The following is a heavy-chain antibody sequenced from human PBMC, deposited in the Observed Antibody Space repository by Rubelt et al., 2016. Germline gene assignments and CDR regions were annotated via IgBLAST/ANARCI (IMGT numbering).Heavy chain of an antibody. CDR3: ARGKEGLGVTMMDY. Sequence: QVQLQQWGAGLLKPSETLSLTCAVYGGSFSGYYWSWIRQPPGKGLEWIGAINHSGSTNYNPSLTSRVTISVDTSKNQFSLKLSSVTAADTAVYYCARGKEGLGVTMMDYWGQGTLVTVSS. D-gene: IGHD3-22*01. J-gene: IGHJ4*02. CDR1: GGSFSGYY. V-gene: IGHV4-34*01. CDR2: INHSGST.